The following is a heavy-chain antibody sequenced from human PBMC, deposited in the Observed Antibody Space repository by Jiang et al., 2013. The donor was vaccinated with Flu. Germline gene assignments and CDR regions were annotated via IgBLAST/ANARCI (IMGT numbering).Heavy chain of an antibody. D-gene: IGHD3-10*01. J-gene: IGHJ5*02. CDR1: GGSIISTNW. CDR3: ARGPRAGPRGWFDP. V-gene: IGHV4-4*02. CDR2: THSSGVT. Sequence: GPGLVKPSGTLSLTCHVSGGSIISTNWWTWVRQSPGKGLEWIGRTHSSGVTKYNPSLQSRVTISIDSLRLSSVTAADTAMYYCARGPRAGPRGWFDPWGQGILVTVSS.